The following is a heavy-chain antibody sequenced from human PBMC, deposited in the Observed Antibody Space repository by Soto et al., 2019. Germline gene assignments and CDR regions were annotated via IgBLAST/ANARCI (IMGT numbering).Heavy chain of an antibody. CDR2: INHSGST. D-gene: IGHD3-9*01. V-gene: IGHV4-34*01. CDR3: ARAPGYYKKPYDY. CDR1: DGYFSGYD. J-gene: IGHJ4*02. Sequence: SETLSLTYAVSDGYFSGYDWSLLRQPPGKGLEWIGEINHSGSTNYNPSLKSRVTISVDTSKNQFSLKLSSVTAADTAVYYCARAPGYYKKPYDYWGQGTLVNVSS.